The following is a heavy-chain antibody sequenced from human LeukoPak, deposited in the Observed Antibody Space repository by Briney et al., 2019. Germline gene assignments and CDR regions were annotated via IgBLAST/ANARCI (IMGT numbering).Heavy chain of an antibody. CDR2: ISSSSSYI. J-gene: IGHJ6*02. V-gene: IGHV3-21*01. Sequence: GGSLRLSCAASGFTFSSYSMNWVRQAPGKGLEWVSSISSSSSYIYYADSVKGRFTISRDNAKNSLYLQMNSLRAEDTAVYYCARDGKLQPRGMDVWGQGTTVTVSS. D-gene: IGHD2-15*01. CDR1: GFTFSSYS. CDR3: ARDGKLQPRGMDV.